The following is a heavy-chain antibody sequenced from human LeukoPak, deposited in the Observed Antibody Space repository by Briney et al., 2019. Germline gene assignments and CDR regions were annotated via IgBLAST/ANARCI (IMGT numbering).Heavy chain of an antibody. D-gene: IGHD2-2*01. CDR2: ITPIFGTA. J-gene: IGHJ4*02. V-gene: IGHV1-69*13. CDR1: GGTFSSYA. Sequence: SVKVSCKASGGTFSSYAISWVRQAPGQGLEWMGGITPIFGTANYAQKFQGRVTITADESTSTAYMELSSLRSEDTAVYYCASNWEGVCSSTSCPDYWGQGPWVPVS. CDR3: ASNWEGVCSSTSCPDY.